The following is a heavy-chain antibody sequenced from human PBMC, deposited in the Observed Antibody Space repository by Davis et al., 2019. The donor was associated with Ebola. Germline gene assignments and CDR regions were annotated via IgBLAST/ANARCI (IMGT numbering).Heavy chain of an antibody. V-gene: IGHV4-4*02. CDR3: ARTTKTSVSASGLGYNYFDP. CDR2: ISHGGVT. D-gene: IGHD1-1*01. CDR1: GGSISSSNW. J-gene: IGHJ5*02. Sequence: SETLSLTCAVSGGSISSSNWWSWVRQPPGKGLEWIGHISHGGVTEYNPSLMSRATISVDSMKKQFSLHLTSLTAADTAVYYCARTTKTSVSASGLGYNYFDPWGQGTLVAVSS.